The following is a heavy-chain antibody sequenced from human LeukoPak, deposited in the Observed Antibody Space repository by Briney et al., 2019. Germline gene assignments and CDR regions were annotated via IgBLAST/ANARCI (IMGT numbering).Heavy chain of an antibody. J-gene: IGHJ4*02. V-gene: IGHV4-59*01. Sequence: SETLSLTCTVSGGSISTYYWSWIRQPPGKGLEWIGYIYNSGSTNYNPSLKSRVTITVDTSKNQFSLKLSSVTAADTAVYYCARENSNSWYLDYWGQGTLVTVSS. CDR1: GGSISTYY. CDR3: ARENSNSWYLDY. D-gene: IGHD6-13*01. CDR2: IYNSGST.